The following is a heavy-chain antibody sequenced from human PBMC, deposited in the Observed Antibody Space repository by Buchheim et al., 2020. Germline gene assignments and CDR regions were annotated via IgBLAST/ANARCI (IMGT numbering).Heavy chain of an antibody. CDR1: GYTFTSYA. J-gene: IGHJ5*02. V-gene: IGHV1-3*01. CDR2: INAGNGNT. Sequence: QVQLVQSGAEVKKPGASVKVSCKASGYTFTSYAMHWVRQAPGQRLEWMGWINAGNGNTKYSQKFQGRVTITGDTSASTAYMELSSLRSEDTAVYYCARGASILTGYQGWFDPWGQGTL. D-gene: IGHD3-9*01. CDR3: ARGASILTGYQGWFDP.